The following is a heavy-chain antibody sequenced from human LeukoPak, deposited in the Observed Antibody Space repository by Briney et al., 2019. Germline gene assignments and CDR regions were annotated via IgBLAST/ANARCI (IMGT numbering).Heavy chain of an antibody. CDR2: INHSGST. Sequence: SETLSLTCAVYGGSFSGYYLSWIRQPPGKGLEWIGEINHSGSTNYNPSLKSRVTISVDTSKNQFSLNLTSVTAADTAVYYCARAGRGNTPVFQHWGQGSLVTVSS. D-gene: IGHD2-15*01. J-gene: IGHJ1*01. CDR1: GGSFSGYY. V-gene: IGHV4-34*01. CDR3: ARAGRGNTPVFQH.